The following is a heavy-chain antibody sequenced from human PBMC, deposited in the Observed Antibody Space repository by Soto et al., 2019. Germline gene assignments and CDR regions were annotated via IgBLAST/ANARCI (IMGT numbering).Heavy chain of an antibody. V-gene: IGHV5-51*01. CDR2: IYPGDSDT. CDR3: ARTAAAGKYYYGVDV. CDR1: GYSFTSYW. D-gene: IGHD6-13*01. J-gene: IGHJ6*02. Sequence: PGESVKISCKGSGYSFTSYWIGWVRQMPGKGLEWMGIIYPGDSDTRYSPSFQGQVTISADKSISTAYLQWSSLKASDTAIYYCARTAAAGKYYYGVDVWGQGTTVTVSS.